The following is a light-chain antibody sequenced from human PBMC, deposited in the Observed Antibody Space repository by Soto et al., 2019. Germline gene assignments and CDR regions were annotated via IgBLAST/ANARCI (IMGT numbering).Light chain of an antibody. CDR3: QQGETWPTPS. J-gene: IGKJ4*01. Sequence: DIVLTQSPATLSLSPGDRATLSCRASQDIGTHLVWYQPKLGQAPRLLIFEASGRASDTPGRFRGSGSGTAFTLTITSLEPEDSAVYFCQQGETWPTPSFGGGTKVELK. CDR1: QDIGTH. V-gene: IGKV3D-11*01. CDR2: EAS.